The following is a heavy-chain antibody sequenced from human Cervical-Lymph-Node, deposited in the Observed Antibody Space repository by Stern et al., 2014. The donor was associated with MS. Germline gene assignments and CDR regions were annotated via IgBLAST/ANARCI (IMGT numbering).Heavy chain of an antibody. J-gene: IGHJ4*02. CDR1: GYSLSTYG. CDR2: ISVNNGYT. CDR3: ARNGSGSHFDF. Sequence: VQLVESGAEVKKPGASVKVSCKASGYSLSTYGISWVRQAPGQGLEWMGWISVNNGYTTYAENLQGRISMTTDRSMNTAYMELNSLRSDDTAIYYCARNGSGSHFDFWGQGTLVAVSS. D-gene: IGHD3-10*01. V-gene: IGHV1-18*01.